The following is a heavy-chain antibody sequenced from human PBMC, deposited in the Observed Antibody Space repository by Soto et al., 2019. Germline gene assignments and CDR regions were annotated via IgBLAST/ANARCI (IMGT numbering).Heavy chain of an antibody. CDR1: GGTFSSYA. CDR2: IIPIFGTA. J-gene: IGHJ4*02. V-gene: IGHV1-69*13. D-gene: IGHD3-22*01. CDR3: ARSAAGIVVVITPIFDY. Sequence: SVKVSCKASGGTFSSYAISWVRQAPGQGLEWMGGIIPIFGTANYAQKFQGRVTITADESTSTAYMELSSLRSEDTAVYYCARSAAGIVVVITPIFDYWGQGTLVTVSS.